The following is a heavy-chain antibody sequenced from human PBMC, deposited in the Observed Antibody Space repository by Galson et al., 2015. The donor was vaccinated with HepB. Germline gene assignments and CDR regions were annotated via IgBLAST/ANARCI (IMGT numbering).Heavy chain of an antibody. D-gene: IGHD4-17*01. Sequence: SVKVSCKASGYTFTSYYMHWVRQAPGQGLEWMGIINPSGGSTSYAQKFQGRVTMTRDTSTSTVYMELSSLRSEDTAVYYCARAPVTTNNDRSAFDIWGQGTMVTVSS. J-gene: IGHJ3*02. CDR1: GYTFTSYY. CDR2: INPSGGST. V-gene: IGHV1-46*03. CDR3: ARAPVTTNNDRSAFDI.